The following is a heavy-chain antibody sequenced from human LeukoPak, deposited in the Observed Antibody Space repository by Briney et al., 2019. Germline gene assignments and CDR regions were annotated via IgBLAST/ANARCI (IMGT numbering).Heavy chain of an antibody. D-gene: IGHD5-24*01. CDR1: GFTFSSYA. Sequence: GGSLRLSCAASGFTFSSYAMHWVRQAPGKGLEYVSAITSHGDNTYYANSVKGRFTISRDNSKNTLYLQLGSLRAEDMAVYFCARVKMAVGHAFDIWGQGTMVTVSS. CDR3: ARVKMAVGHAFDI. V-gene: IGHV3-64*01. CDR2: ITSHGDNT. J-gene: IGHJ3*02.